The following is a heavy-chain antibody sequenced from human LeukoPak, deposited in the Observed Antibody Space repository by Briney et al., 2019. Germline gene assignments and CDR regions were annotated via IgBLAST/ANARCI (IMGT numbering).Heavy chain of an antibody. Sequence: GASVKVSCKASGGTFSGYAISWVRQAPGQGLEWMGGIIPIFGTANYAQKFQGRVTITTDESTSTAYMELSSLRSEDTAVYYCARAKSEDGYNSDWGQGTLVTVSS. CDR3: ARAKSEDGYNSD. CDR1: GGTFSGYA. D-gene: IGHD5-24*01. V-gene: IGHV1-69*05. J-gene: IGHJ4*02. CDR2: IIPIFGTA.